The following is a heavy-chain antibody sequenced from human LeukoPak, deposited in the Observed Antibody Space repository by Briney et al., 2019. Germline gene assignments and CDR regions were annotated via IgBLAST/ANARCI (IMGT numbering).Heavy chain of an antibody. D-gene: IGHD5-18*01. CDR1: GFTFSSYA. Sequence: PGGSLRLSCAASGFTFSSYAMSWVRQAPGKGLEWVSAISGSGGSTYYADSVKGRFTTSRDNSKNTLYLQMNSLRAEDTAVYYCAKVRIQLWSYFDYWGQGTLVTVSS. CDR3: AKVRIQLWSYFDY. J-gene: IGHJ4*02. CDR2: ISGSGGST. V-gene: IGHV3-23*01.